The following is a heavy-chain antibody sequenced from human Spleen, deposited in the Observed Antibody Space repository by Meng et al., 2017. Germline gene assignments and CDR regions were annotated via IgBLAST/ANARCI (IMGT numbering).Heavy chain of an antibody. CDR2: SWNGGRT. J-gene: IGHJ4*02. CDR1: GFTVSHNY. CDR3: ARSPIDKYDLSALPLDY. D-gene: IGHD3-16*01. Sequence: GGSLRLSCAASGFTVSHNYMSWVRQAPGKGLEWVSGISWNGGRTGYADSVKGRFTISRDNSKNTVFLQINSLRVEDTALYYCARSPIDKYDLSALPLDYWGQGTLVTVSS. V-gene: IGHV3-66*02.